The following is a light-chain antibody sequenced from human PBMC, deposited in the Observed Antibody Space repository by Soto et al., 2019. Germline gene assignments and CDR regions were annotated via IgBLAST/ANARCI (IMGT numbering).Light chain of an antibody. CDR2: GAS. CDR1: QSVSSSY. Sequence: EIVLTQSPGTLSLCPGERATHSCRASQSVSSSYLACYQQKPGQAPRLLIYGASSRATGIPDRFSGSGSGTDFTLTISSLQSEDFAVYYCQQYNNWPRTFGQGTKVDI. J-gene: IGKJ1*01. V-gene: IGKV3-20*01. CDR3: QQYNNWPRT.